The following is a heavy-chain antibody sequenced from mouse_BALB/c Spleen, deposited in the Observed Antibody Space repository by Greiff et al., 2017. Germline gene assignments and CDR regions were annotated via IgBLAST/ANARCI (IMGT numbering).Heavy chain of an antibody. CDR2: ISYSGST. V-gene: IGHV3-2*02. J-gene: IGHJ4*01. CDR1: GYSITSDYA. CDR3: ARKSEAMDY. Sequence: DVKLQESGPGLVKPSQSLSLTCTVTGYSITSDYAWNWIRQFPGNKLEWMGYISYSGSTSYNPSLKSRISITRDTSKNQFFLQLNSVTTEDTATYYCARKSEAMDYWGQGTSVTVSS.